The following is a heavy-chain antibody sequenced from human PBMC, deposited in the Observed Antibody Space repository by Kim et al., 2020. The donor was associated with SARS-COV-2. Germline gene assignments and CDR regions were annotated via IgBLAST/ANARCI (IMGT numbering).Heavy chain of an antibody. V-gene: IGHV3-30*07. Sequence: GNPVKGRFTISRDNSKNTLNLQMNSLRAEDTAMYYCARGGTGDYYHWIDAWGQGTTVTVSS. D-gene: IGHD3-16*01. J-gene: IGHJ6*02. CDR3: ARGGTGDYYHWIDA.